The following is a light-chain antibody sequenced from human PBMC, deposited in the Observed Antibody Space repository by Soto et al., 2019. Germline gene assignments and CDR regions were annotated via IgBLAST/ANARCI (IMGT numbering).Light chain of an antibody. CDR1: SGHSNYA. CDR2: LNSDGSH. CDR3: QTWGTRSVV. J-gene: IGLJ2*01. Sequence: QSVLTQSPSASTSLGASVKLTCTLSSGHSNYAIAWHQQQPEKGPRYLMKLNSDGSHNRGDGIRDRFSGSSSGDERYLTISCLQSEDEADYYCQTWGTRSVVFGGGTKLTVL. V-gene: IGLV4-69*01.